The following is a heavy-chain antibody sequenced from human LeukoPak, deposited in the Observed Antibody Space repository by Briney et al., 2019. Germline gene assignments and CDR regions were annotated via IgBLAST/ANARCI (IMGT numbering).Heavy chain of an antibody. CDR1: GFTFSSYA. CDR3: ARFPIRGSSSDY. D-gene: IGHD3-10*01. V-gene: IGHV3-30*04. Sequence: GGSLRLSCAASGFTFSSYAMHWVRQAPGKGPEWVAVISYDGSNKYYADSVKGRFTISRDNSKNTLYLQMNSLRAEDTAVYYCARFPIRGSSSDYWGQGTLVTVSS. J-gene: IGHJ4*02. CDR2: ISYDGSNK.